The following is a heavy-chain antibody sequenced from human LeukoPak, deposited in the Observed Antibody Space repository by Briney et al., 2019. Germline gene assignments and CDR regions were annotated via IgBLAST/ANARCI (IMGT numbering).Heavy chain of an antibody. CDR1: GFTLSSYS. J-gene: IGHJ6*03. V-gene: IGHV3-23*01. CDR3: AKGGRATYYYYMDV. CDR2: ISGSGGST. D-gene: IGHD6-25*01. Sequence: GGSLRLSCAASGFTLSSYSMNWVRQAPGKGLEWVSAISGSGGSTYYADSVKGRFTISRDNSKKTLYLQMNSLRAEDTAVYYCAKGGRATYYYYMDVWGKGTTVTVSS.